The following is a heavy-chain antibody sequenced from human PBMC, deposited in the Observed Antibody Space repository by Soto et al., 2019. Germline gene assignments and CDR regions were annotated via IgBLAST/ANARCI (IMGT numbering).Heavy chain of an antibody. J-gene: IGHJ4*02. V-gene: IGHV3-30*18. CDR2: ISYDGSNK. Sequence: QVQLVESGGGVVQPGRSLRLSCAASGFTFNSYGMHWVRQAPGKGLEWVAVISYDGSNKYYADSVKGRFTISRDNSKNTLYLQMNSLRAEDTAVYYCAKGAGDYGYWGQGTLVTVSS. CDR1: GFTFNSYG. D-gene: IGHD4-17*01. CDR3: AKGAGDYGY.